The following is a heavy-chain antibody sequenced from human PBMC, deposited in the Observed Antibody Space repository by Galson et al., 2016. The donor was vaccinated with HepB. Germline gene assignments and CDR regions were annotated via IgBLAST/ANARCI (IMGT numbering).Heavy chain of an antibody. D-gene: IGHD6-19*01. CDR2: FDPEDGET. CDR1: GYTLTDLS. Sequence: SVKVSCKVSGYTLTDLSMHWVRQAPGKGLEWIGGFDPEDGETIYAQKFKGRVTMTEDTSTDTAYMELSSLRSEDTAVYYCATGRSGWYGGIATYYYYMDVWGTGTTVTVSS. V-gene: IGHV1-24*01. CDR3: ATGRSGWYGGIATYYYYMDV. J-gene: IGHJ6*03.